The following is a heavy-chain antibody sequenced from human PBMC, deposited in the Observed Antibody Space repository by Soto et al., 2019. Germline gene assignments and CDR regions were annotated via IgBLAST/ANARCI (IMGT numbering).Heavy chain of an antibody. CDR2: IYYSGST. J-gene: IGHJ2*01. Sequence: SETLPLTCTVSGRSINSYYWSWIRQPAGKGLEWIGYIYYSGSTNYNPSLKSRVTISVDTSKNQFSLKLSSVTAADTAVYYCARQALGRYDFWSGYRFDLWGRGTLVTVSS. CDR3: ARQALGRYDFWSGYRFDL. V-gene: IGHV4-59*08. D-gene: IGHD3-3*01. CDR1: GRSINSYY.